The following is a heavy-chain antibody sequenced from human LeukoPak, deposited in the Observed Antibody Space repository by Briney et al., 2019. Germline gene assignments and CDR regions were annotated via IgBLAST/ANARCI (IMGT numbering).Heavy chain of an antibody. D-gene: IGHD3-22*01. V-gene: IGHV4-4*07. CDR1: GGSISSYY. CDR3: ARVFSYYDSSGYYTDAFDI. J-gene: IGHJ3*02. CDR2: IYTSGST. Sequence: SETLSLTCTVSGGSISSYYWSWIRQPAGKGLEWIGRIYTSGSTNYNPSLKSRLTMSVDTSKNQFSLKLTSVTAADTAVYYCARVFSYYDSSGYYTDAFDIWGQGTMVTVSS.